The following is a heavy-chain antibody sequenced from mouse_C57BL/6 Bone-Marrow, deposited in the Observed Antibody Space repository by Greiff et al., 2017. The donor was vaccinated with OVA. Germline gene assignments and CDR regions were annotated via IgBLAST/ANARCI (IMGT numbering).Heavy chain of an antibody. Sequence: QVQLQQPGAELVRPGPSVKLSCKASGYTFTSYWMHWVKQRPGQGLEWIGVIDPSDSYTNYNQKFKGKATLTVDTSSSTAYMQLSSLTSEDSAVYYCAREDGYADAMDYWGQGTSVTVSS. V-gene: IGHV1-59*01. CDR2: IDPSDSYT. D-gene: IGHD2-2*01. J-gene: IGHJ4*01. CDR3: AREDGYADAMDY. CDR1: GYTFTSYW.